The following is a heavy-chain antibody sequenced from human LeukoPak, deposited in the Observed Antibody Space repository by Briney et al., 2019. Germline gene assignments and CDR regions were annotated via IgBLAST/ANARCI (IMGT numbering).Heavy chain of an antibody. CDR1: GGTFSSYA. D-gene: IGHD2-15*01. V-gene: IGHV1-69*13. CDR3: ARGVVVVVAATQKYYYYGMDV. J-gene: IGHJ6*02. Sequence: SVKVSCKASGGTFSSYAISWVRQAPGQGLEWMGWIIPIFGTANYAQKFQGRVTITADETTSTAYMELSSLRSEDTAVYYCARGVVVVVAATQKYYYYGMDVWGQGTTVTVSS. CDR2: IIPIFGTA.